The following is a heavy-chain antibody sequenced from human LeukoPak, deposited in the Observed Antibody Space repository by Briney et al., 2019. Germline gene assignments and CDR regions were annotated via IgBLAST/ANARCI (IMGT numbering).Heavy chain of an antibody. V-gene: IGHV3-30*03. CDR2: ISYDGSNK. D-gene: IGHD5-24*01. Sequence: GGSLRLSCAASGFTFSSYSMNWVRQAPGKGLEWVAVISYDGSNKYYADSVKGRFTISRDNSKNTLYLQMNSLRAEDTAVYYCARDRSSRDGYNHPLGHWGQGTLVTVSS. CDR1: GFTFSSYS. CDR3: ARDRSSRDGYNHPLGH. J-gene: IGHJ4*02.